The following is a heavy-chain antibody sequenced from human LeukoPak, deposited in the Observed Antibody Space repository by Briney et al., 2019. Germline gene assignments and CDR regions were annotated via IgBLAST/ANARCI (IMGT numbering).Heavy chain of an antibody. V-gene: IGHV3-21*01. CDR1: GFTFSSYS. CDR3: ATEGVNEPAYCGGDCPIDY. Sequence: GGSLRLSCAASGFTFSSYSMNWVRQAPGKGLECVSSISSSSSYIYYADSVKGRFTISRDNAKNSLYLQMNSLRAEDTAVYYCATEGVNEPAYCGGDCPIDYWGQGTLVTVSS. J-gene: IGHJ4*02. CDR2: ISSSSSYI. D-gene: IGHD2-21*02.